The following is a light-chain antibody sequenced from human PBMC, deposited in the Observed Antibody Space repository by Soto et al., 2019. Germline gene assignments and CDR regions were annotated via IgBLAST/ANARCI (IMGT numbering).Light chain of an antibody. Sequence: QSVLAQPPSASGTPGQRVAISCSGTSSNIGSNPVNLFQQLPGTAPKLLIFGSNQRPSGGPDRFSGSKSGTSASLAISGLHSADEPDYYCAACDDNLFVPVFAAGTKLAAL. CDR1: SSNIGSNP. CDR3: AACDDNLFVPV. CDR2: GSN. J-gene: IGLJ2*01. V-gene: IGLV1-44*01.